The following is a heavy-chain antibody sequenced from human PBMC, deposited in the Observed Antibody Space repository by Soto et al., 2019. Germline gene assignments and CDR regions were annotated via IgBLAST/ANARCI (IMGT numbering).Heavy chain of an antibody. CDR3: ARVLNPLSTSSLGVVWFDP. Sequence: PSETLSLTCTVSGGSISSGGYYWSWIRQHPGKGLEWIGYIYYSGSTYYNPSLKSRVTISVDTSKNQFSLKLSSVTAADTAVYYCARVLNPLSTSSLGVVWFDPWGQGTLVTVSS. J-gene: IGHJ5*02. CDR1: GGSISSGGYY. V-gene: IGHV4-31*03. D-gene: IGHD2-2*01. CDR2: IYYSGST.